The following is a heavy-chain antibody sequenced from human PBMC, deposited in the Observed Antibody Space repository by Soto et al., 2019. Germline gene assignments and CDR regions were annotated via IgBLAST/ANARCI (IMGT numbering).Heavy chain of an antibody. Sequence: QVQLVQPGAEVKKPGASVKFSCKASGYIFTNFYIHWVRQAPGQGLEWIGIINPNGGSTKYAQNFQGRVTMTRYTSTSTVYMDLISLRSEDTAVYYCTRGLASGDYWGQGSLITVSS. J-gene: IGHJ4*02. CDR2: INPNGGST. D-gene: IGHD6-6*01. CDR1: GYIFTNFY. CDR3: TRGLASGDY. V-gene: IGHV1-46*03.